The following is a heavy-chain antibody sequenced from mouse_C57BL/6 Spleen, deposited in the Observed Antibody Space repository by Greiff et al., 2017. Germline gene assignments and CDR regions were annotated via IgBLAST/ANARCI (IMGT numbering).Heavy chain of an antibody. J-gene: IGHJ2*01. Sequence: VQLQQSGPELVKPGASVKMSCKASGYTFTDYNMHWVKQSHGTSLAWIGYINPNNGGTSYNQKFKGKATLTVNESSSTAYMELRSLTSEDSAVYYCARWHDGSIPDYWGQGTTRTVSS. CDR3: ARWHDGSIPDY. V-gene: IGHV1-22*01. D-gene: IGHD1-1*01. CDR1: GYTFTDYN. CDR2: INPNNGGT.